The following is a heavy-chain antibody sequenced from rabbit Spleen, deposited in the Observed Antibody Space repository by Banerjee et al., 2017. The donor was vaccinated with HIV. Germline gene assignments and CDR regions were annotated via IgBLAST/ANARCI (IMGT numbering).Heavy chain of an antibody. D-gene: IGHD8-1*01. Sequence: EESGGDLVKPEGSLTLTCTASGFSFSSSYWICWVRQAPGKGLEWIGYIDPVFGISYYANWVSGRFSISRENAQNTVFLQMTSLTAADTATYFCARDGAGGSYFALWGPGTLVTVS. J-gene: IGHJ4*01. CDR3: ARDGAGGSYFAL. V-gene: IGHV1S45*01. CDR1: GFSFSSSYW. CDR2: IDPVFGIS.